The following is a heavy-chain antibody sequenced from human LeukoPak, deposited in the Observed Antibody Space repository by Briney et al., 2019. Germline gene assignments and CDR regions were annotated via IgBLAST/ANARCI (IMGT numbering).Heavy chain of an antibody. CDR2: INPNNGDT. V-gene: IGHV1-2*06. CDR3: ATDRSSGVAHNWFDP. CDR1: GYTFTDYY. D-gene: IGHD3-3*01. Sequence: GASVKVSCTASGYTFTDYYMHWVRQAPGQGLEWMGRINPNNGDTNYPQRFQGRVTMTRDTSISTAYMELSGLASDDTAVYYCATDRSSGVAHNWFDPWGQGTLVTVSS. J-gene: IGHJ5*02.